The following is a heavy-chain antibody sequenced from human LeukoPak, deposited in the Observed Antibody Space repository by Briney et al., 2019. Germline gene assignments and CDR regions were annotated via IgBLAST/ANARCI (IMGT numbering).Heavy chain of an antibody. CDR3: GRRSGGGSYDY. CDR1: GFTFTSYW. Sequence: PGGSLRLSCAASGFTFTSYWMRWVRQAPGKGLVWVSRINGDGSSTDYADSVKGRFTISRDNADNTVYLQMNSLRGEDTAVYYCGRRSGGGSYDYWGQGTPVTVSS. CDR2: INGDGSST. V-gene: IGHV3-74*01. J-gene: IGHJ4*02. D-gene: IGHD1-26*01.